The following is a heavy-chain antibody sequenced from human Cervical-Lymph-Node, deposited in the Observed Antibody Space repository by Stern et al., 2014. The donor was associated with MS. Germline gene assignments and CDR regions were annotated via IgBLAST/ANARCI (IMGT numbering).Heavy chain of an antibody. V-gene: IGHV4-34*01. CDR1: GGSFSGYY. Sequence: QVQLQQWGAGLLKPSETLSLTCAVYGGSFSGYYWSWIRQPPGKGLEWIGEINPRGSPNYNPSLKSRVTISVDTSKTQFSLRLSSVTAADTAVYYCACRRRGPIGYWGQGTLVTVSS. J-gene: IGHJ4*02. CDR2: INPRGSP. CDR3: ACRRRGPIGY. D-gene: IGHD3-10*01.